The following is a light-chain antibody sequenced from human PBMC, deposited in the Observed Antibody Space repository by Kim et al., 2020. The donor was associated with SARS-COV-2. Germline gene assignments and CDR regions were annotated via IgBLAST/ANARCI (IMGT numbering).Light chain of an antibody. CDR3: QAWDNTVV. CDR1: LGDKY. V-gene: IGLV3-1*01. CDR2: QDN. J-gene: IGLJ2*01. Sequence: LGDKYACWYQQKPGQSPVLVIYQDNKRPSGIPERFSGSSSGDTATLTISGTQAMDEADYYCQAWDNTVVFGGGTQLTVL.